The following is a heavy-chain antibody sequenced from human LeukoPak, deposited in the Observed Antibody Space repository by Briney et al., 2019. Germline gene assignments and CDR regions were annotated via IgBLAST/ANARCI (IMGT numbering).Heavy chain of an antibody. V-gene: IGHV3-30*04. Sequence: GGSVRLSCAASGFTFSSYAIHWVRQAPGKGLEWVALISFDGTNQLYADPVKGRFTISRDNAKNSLYLQMNSLRAEDTAGDYCAELGITMIGGVWGKGTTVTISS. D-gene: IGHD3-10*02. CDR3: AELGITMIGGV. CDR2: ISFDGTNQ. CDR1: GFTFSSYA. J-gene: IGHJ6*04.